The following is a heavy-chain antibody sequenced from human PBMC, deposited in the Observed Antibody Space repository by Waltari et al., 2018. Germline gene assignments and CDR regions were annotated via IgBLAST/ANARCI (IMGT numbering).Heavy chain of an antibody. CDR3: AGVAVTATRVGWFDP. J-gene: IGHJ5*02. CDR2: ITPSGGST. CDR1: GYTFTTYY. D-gene: IGHD2-15*01. V-gene: IGHV1-46*03. Sequence: QVQLVQSGAEVKKPGASVKVSCKASGYTFTTYYMHWVRQAPGQGLEWMGRITPSGGSTTSEQKVQGRITMTRDTSTSTVYLELSSLRSEDTAVYYCAGVAVTATRVGWFDPWGLGTLVTVSS.